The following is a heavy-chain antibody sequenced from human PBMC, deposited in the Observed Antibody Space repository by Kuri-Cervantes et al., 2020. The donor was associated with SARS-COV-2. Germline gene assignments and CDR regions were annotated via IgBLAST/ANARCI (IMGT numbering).Heavy chain of an antibody. Sequence: GESLKISCAASGFTFSSYAMSWVRQAPGEGLEWVSAISGSGGSTYYADSVKGRFTISRDNSKNTLYLQMNSLRAEDTAVYYCAKRTSTGEYSIPSGPLDYWGQGTLVTVSS. D-gene: IGHD6-6*01. CDR2: ISGSGGST. CDR1: GFTFSSYA. V-gene: IGHV3-23*01. CDR3: AKRTSTGEYSIPSGPLDY. J-gene: IGHJ4*02.